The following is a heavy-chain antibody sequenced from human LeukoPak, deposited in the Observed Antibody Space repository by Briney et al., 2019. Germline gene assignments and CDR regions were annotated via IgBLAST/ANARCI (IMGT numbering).Heavy chain of an antibody. CDR3: ARVVFGSTSGNYYYYYGMDV. CDR2: ISAYNGNT. CDR1: GYTFTSYG. Sequence: ASVKVSCKASGYTFTSYGISWVRRAPGQGLEWMGWISAYNGNTNYAQKLQGRVTMTTDTSTSTAYMELRSLRSDDTAVYYCARVVFGSTSGNYYYYYGMDVWGQGTTVTVSS. V-gene: IGHV1-18*01. J-gene: IGHJ6*02. D-gene: IGHD2-2*01.